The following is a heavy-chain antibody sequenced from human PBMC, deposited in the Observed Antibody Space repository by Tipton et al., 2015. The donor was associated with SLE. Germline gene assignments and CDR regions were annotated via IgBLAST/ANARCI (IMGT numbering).Heavy chain of an antibody. V-gene: IGHV4-4*08. CDR3: ATNGHGETYEFFTEYLRH. Sequence: LRLSCTVSGYSTTGHYWTWIRQPPGKGLEWIGYSYLSGSTNYNPSLKSRVSISVDTSKNQFSLKLNSVTAADTAVYYCATNGHGETYEFFTEYLRHWGQGTLVTVSS. CDR2: SYLSGST. J-gene: IGHJ1*01. D-gene: IGHD5-12*01. CDR1: GYSTTGHY.